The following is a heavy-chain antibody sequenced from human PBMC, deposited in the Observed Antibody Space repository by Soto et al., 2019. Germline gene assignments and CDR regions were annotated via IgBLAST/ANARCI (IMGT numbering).Heavy chain of an antibody. J-gene: IGHJ6*02. Sequence: TGGSLRLSCAASGFTFSSYGMHWVRQAPGKGLEWVAVTSYDGSNKYYADSVKGRCTISRDNSKNTLYLQMNSLRAEDTAVYYCAKDLLGGGPRTYYYYGMDVWGQGTTVTVSS. D-gene: IGHD3-16*01. CDR1: GFTFSSYG. V-gene: IGHV3-30*18. CDR2: TSYDGSNK. CDR3: AKDLLGGGPRTYYYYGMDV.